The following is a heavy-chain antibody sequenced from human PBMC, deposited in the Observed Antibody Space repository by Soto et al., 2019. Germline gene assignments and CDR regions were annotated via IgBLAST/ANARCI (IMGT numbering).Heavy chain of an antibody. CDR3: AHTYCSGGSCYHNWFDP. Sequence: SGPTLVKPTQTLTLTCTFSGFSLSTSGVGVGWIRQPPGKALEWLALIYWDDDKRYSPSLKSRLTITKDTSKNQVVLTMTNMDPVDTATYYCAHTYCSGGSCYHNWFDPWGQGTLVTVSS. V-gene: IGHV2-5*02. CDR1: GFSLSTSGVG. D-gene: IGHD2-15*01. CDR2: IYWDDDK. J-gene: IGHJ5*02.